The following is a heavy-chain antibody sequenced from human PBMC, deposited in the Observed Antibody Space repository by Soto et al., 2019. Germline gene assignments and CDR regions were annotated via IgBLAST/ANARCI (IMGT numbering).Heavy chain of an antibody. V-gene: IGHV3-74*01. Sequence: PGGSLRLSCAASGFSFSTSWMHWFRQAPGKGLVWVSRIHSAGSGTIYADSVKGRFTISRDNARNMLYLQMNTLRAEDTAMYYCARDHYHSQDLWGQGTLVTVSS. CDR2: IHSAGSGT. J-gene: IGHJ4*02. CDR3: ARDHYHSQDL. CDR1: GFSFSTSW. D-gene: IGHD1-26*01.